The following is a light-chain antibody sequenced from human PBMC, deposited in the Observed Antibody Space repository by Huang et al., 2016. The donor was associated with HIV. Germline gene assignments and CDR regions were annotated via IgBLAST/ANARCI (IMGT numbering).Light chain of an antibody. Sequence: DIQMTQSPSSLSASVGDRVTITCRATQSVTKYLNWYQQKPGKAPKLLIYGASSLQTGVPSMFSGSGSGTDFTLTISSLQPEDCATYYCQQSSSPPPTFGPGTKVDIK. V-gene: IGKV1-39*01. CDR3: QQSSSPPPT. CDR2: GAS. J-gene: IGKJ3*01. CDR1: QSVTKY.